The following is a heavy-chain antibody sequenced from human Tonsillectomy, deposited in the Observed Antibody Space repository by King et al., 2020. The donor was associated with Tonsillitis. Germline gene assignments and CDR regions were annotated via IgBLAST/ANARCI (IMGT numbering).Heavy chain of an antibody. V-gene: IGHV4-61*01. D-gene: IGHD2-21*01. Sequence: QLQESGPGLVKPSETLSLTCTVSGGSVSSGSYYWSWIRQPPGKGLEWIGYIYYSGSTNYNPSLKSRVTISVDTSKNQFSLKLSSVTAADTAVYYCTATDPIGVDVWGQGTTVTVSS. CDR3: TATDPIGVDV. CDR1: GGSVSSGSYY. J-gene: IGHJ6*02. CDR2: IYYSGST.